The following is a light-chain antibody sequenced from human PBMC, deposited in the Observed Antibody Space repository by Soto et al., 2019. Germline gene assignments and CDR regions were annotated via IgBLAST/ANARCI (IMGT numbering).Light chain of an antibody. J-gene: IGKJ1*01. CDR3: QQTYSTPVRT. V-gene: IGKV3-15*01. Sequence: EIVMTQSPSTLSVSPGDGATLSCRASQSVSSNLAWYQQKPGQPPRLLISGASTRATGMPARCSGSGCGAEFTLTISSRQAEDVAAEYCQQTYSTPVRTFGQG. CDR2: GAS. CDR1: QSVSSN.